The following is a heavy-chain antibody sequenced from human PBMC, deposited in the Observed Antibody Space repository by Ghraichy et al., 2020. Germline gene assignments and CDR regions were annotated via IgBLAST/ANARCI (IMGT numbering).Heavy chain of an antibody. Sequence: SETLSLTCTVSGGFISTSSYYWGWIRQPPGKGLEWIGSIHYSGTTYYTPSLESRVTISVDTSKNQFSLRLTSVTAADTAIYYCARQSPRYYDSTRPQSWFDPWGQGTLVTVSS. J-gene: IGHJ5*02. CDR3: ARQSPRYYDSTRPQSWFDP. V-gene: IGHV4-39*01. D-gene: IGHD3-22*01. CDR1: GGFISTSSYY. CDR2: IHYSGTT.